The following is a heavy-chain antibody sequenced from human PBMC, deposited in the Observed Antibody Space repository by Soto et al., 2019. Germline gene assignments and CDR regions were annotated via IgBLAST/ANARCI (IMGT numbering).Heavy chain of an antibody. V-gene: IGHV4-59*08. CDR3: ARLHGYCISSSCHGHYAMDV. CDR1: GGSMSSYY. Sequence: SETLSLTCTVSGGSMSSYYWSWIRQSPGKGLEWIAYIYYSGSTNYNPSLQSRVTISVDTSKNQFSLKLGSVTAADTAVYYCARLHGYCISSSCHGHYAMDVWGQGTTVT. D-gene: IGHD2-2*01. CDR2: IYYSGST. J-gene: IGHJ6*02.